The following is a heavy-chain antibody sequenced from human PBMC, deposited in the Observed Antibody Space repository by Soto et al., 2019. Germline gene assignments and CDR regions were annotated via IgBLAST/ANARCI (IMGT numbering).Heavy chain of an antibody. CDR3: AHRKYDVLTGRGTFDY. D-gene: IGHD3-9*01. V-gene: IGHV2-5*02. CDR1: GFSLSTSGVG. Sequence: QITLKESGPTLVKPTQTLTLTCTFSGFSLSTSGVGVGWIRQPPGKALEWLALIYWDDDNRYSPSLKSRLTITKDNSKNQVVLTMTNMDPVDTATYYCAHRKYDVLTGRGTFDYWGQGTLVTVSS. CDR2: IYWDDDN. J-gene: IGHJ4*02.